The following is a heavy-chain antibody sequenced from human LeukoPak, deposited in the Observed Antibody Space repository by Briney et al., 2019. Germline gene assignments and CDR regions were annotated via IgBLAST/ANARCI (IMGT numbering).Heavy chain of an antibody. CDR3: ARAGPPAFDP. Sequence: PGGSLRLSCAASGFTFTNFEMNWVRQDPGKGLEWVSYISYSGSTTSYADSVKGRFTISRDNAKNSLYLQMNSLRAEDTAVYYCARAGPPAFDPWGQGTLVTVSS. CDR2: ISYSGSTT. V-gene: IGHV3-48*03. CDR1: GFTFTNFE. J-gene: IGHJ5*02.